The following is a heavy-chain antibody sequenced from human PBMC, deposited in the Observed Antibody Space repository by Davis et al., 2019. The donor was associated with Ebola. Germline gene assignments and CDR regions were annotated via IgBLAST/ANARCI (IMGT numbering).Heavy chain of an antibody. CDR3: ASQVTTVRYYYYGMDV. CDR2: IIPILGIA. V-gene: IGHV1-69*04. Sequence: SVKVSCKASGGTFSSYAISWVRQAPGQGLEWMGRIIPILGIANYAQKFQGRVTITADESTSTAYMELSSLRSEDTAVYYCASQVTTVRYYYYGMDVWGQGTTVTVSS. D-gene: IGHD4-17*01. J-gene: IGHJ6*02. CDR1: GGTFSSYA.